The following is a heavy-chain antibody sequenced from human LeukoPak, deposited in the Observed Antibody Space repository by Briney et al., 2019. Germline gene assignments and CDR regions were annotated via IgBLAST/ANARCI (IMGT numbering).Heavy chain of an antibody. CDR2: ISYDGSNK. J-gene: IGHJ4*02. D-gene: IGHD6-13*01. CDR1: GFTFSSYA. V-gene: IGHV3-30-3*01. CDR3: AKGSSPLGHFDY. Sequence: GGSLRLSCAASGFTFSSYAMHWVRQAPGKGLEWVAVISYDGSNKYYADSVKGRFTISRDNSKSTLYLQMYSLRAEDTAVYYCAKGSSPLGHFDYWGQGTLVTVSS.